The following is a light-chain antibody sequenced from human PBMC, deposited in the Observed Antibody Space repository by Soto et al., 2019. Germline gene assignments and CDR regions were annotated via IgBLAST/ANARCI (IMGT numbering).Light chain of an antibody. CDR3: QSYDSSLSGWV. Sequence: QSVLTQPPSVSGAPGQRVTISCTGSSSNIGAGYDVHWYHQLPGTAPKLLIYGNSNRPSGVPDRFSGSNSGTSASLAITGLQAEDEADYYCQSYDSSLSGWVFGRGTKLTVL. J-gene: IGLJ3*02. V-gene: IGLV1-40*01. CDR2: GNS. CDR1: SSNIGAGYD.